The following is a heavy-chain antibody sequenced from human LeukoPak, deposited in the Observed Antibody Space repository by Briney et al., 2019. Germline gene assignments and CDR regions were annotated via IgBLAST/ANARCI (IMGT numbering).Heavy chain of an antibody. Sequence: SETLSLTCTVSGYSISSGYYWGWLRQPPGKGLEWVGSIYYSGSTYYNPSLKSRVTISVDTSKNQFSLKLSSVTAADTAVYYCARQAAGGSYYPDWFDPWGQGTLVTVSS. CDR1: GYSISSGYY. CDR3: ARQAAGGSYYPDWFDP. J-gene: IGHJ5*02. D-gene: IGHD1-26*01. V-gene: IGHV4-38-2*02. CDR2: IYYSGST.